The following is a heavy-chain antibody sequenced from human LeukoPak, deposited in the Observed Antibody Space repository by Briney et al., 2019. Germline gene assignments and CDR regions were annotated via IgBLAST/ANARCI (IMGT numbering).Heavy chain of an antibody. Sequence: ASVKVSCKASGYTFTSYYMHWVRQAPGQGLEWMGIINPSGGSTSYAQKFQGRVTMTRDTSTSTVYMELSSLRSEDTAVYYCARVGIRGYSGYDLDYWGQGTLVTVSS. CDR2: INPSGGST. D-gene: IGHD5-12*01. J-gene: IGHJ4*02. CDR3: ARVGIRGYSGYDLDY. CDR1: GYTFTSYY. V-gene: IGHV1-46*01.